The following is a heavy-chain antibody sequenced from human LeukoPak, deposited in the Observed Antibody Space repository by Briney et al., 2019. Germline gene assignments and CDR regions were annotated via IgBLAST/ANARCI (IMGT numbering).Heavy chain of an antibody. J-gene: IGHJ6*02. CDR2: SYTRGSI. D-gene: IGHD3-10*01. CDR3: ARVYCSGSSYGIDV. Sequence: PEARSLTCTVPGGSISSYYCSWIRQPAGKGLEWIGRSYTRGSIYYKHSLKNRVTMSVETSKNKFYLKLSSVTAADTAVYYCARVYCSGSSYGIDVWGQGTTVSVSS. V-gene: IGHV4-4*07. CDR1: GGSISSYY.